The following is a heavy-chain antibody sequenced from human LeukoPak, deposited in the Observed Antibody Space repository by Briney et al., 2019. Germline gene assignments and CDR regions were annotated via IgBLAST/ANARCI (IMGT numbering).Heavy chain of an antibody. Sequence: ASVKVSCKASGYTFTSYGISWVRQAPGQGLEWMGWISAYNGNTNYAQKLQGRVTMTTDTSTSTAYMELRSLRSDDTAVYYCARDVGRYCSGGSCHFDYWGQGTLVTVSS. D-gene: IGHD2-15*01. CDR2: ISAYNGNT. CDR1: GYTFTSYG. J-gene: IGHJ4*02. V-gene: IGHV1-18*01. CDR3: ARDVGRYCSGGSCHFDY.